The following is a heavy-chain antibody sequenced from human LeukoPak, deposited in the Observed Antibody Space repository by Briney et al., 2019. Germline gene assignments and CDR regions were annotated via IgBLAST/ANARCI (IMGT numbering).Heavy chain of an antibody. CDR3: ARDLMFRGVYFDY. D-gene: IGHD3-10*01. CDR2: IRYDGSNK. J-gene: IGHJ4*02. V-gene: IGHV3-30*02. Sequence: GGSLRLSCAASGFTFSSYGMHWVRQAPGKGLEWVAFIRYDGSNKYYADSVKGRFTISRDNSKNTLYLQMNSLRAEDTAVYYCARDLMFRGVYFDYWGQGISVSVSS. CDR1: GFTFSSYG.